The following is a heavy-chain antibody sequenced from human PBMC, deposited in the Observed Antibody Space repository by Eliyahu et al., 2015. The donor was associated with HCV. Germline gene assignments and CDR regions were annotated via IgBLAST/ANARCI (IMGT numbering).Heavy chain of an antibody. D-gene: IGHD6-13*01. CDR2: INPSGGST. Sequence: QVQLVQSGAEVKXPGASVKVSCKAXGYTFTXXYMHWVRXXPGQGLEWMGXINPSGGSTSYAQKFQGRVTMTRDTSTSTVYMELSSLRSEDTAVYYCARLAAAGSTFYYYYGMDVWGQGTTVTVSS. V-gene: IGHV1-46*01. CDR1: GYTFTXXY. CDR3: ARLAAAGSTFYYYYGMDV. J-gene: IGHJ6*02.